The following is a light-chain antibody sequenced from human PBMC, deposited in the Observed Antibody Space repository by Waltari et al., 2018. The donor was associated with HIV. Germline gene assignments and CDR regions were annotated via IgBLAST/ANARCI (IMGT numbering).Light chain of an antibody. CDR3: CSYAGDSTYV. CDR1: SLMVGIFYF. J-gene: IGLJ1*01. V-gene: IGLV2-23*01. CDR2: EDH. Sequence: SPLAHLPPLLGPLEQWSTIPATETSLMVGIFYFFTWYQQYPGKAPQLIIYEDHKRPSGVSDRLSGSKSGNTAFLTISGLQADDEADYYCCSYAGDSTYVFGTGTKVTVL.